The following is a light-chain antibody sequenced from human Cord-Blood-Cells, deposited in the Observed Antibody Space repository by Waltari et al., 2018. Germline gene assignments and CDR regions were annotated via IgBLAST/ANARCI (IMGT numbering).Light chain of an antibody. CDR1: QSINSW. CDR3: QQYNSYSQWT. Sequence: DIQMTQSPSILSASVGDRVTITCRASQSINSWLAWDQRKPGKAPKLLIYKASSLESGVPSRFSGSGAGTEFTLTISSLQPDDFATYYCQQYNSYSQWTFGQGTKVEIK. V-gene: IGKV1-5*03. J-gene: IGKJ1*01. CDR2: KAS.